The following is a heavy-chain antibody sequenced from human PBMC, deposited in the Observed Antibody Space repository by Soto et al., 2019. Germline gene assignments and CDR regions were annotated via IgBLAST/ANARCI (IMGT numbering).Heavy chain of an antibody. Sequence: VQLVESGGGVVQPGRSLRLSCAASGFTFSNYGVHWVRQAPGKGLEWVAVISYDGSDKYQADSVKGRFTISRDNSKNTLFLHMNDLRPEDTAVYYCARAGYASSWSTDFYYAMDVWGQGTRVTVSS. J-gene: IGHJ6*02. CDR2: ISYDGSDK. CDR3: ARAGYASSWSTDFYYAMDV. CDR1: GFTFSNYG. V-gene: IGHV3-30*03. D-gene: IGHD6-19*01.